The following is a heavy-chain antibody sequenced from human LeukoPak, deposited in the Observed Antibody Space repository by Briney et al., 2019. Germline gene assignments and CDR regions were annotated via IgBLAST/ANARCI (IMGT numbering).Heavy chain of an antibody. J-gene: IGHJ4*02. V-gene: IGHV5-10-1*01. CDR1: GSGFSTYW. D-gene: IGHD3-22*01. CDR3: ARHNEQYYYDSSGYYN. CDR2: IDPSDSYT. Sequence: GESLKISCKDFGSGFSTYWIAWVRQMPGKGLEWMGRIDPSDSYTNYSPSFQGHVTISADKSISTAYLQWSSLKASDTAMYYCARHNEQYYYDSSGYYNWGQGTLVTVSS.